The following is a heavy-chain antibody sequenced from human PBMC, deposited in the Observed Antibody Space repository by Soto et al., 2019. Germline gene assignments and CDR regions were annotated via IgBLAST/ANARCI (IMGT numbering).Heavy chain of an antibody. V-gene: IGHV3-23*01. CDR3: AKERTWELTFDY. CDR2: ISGSGGST. D-gene: IGHD1-26*01. J-gene: IGHJ4*02. CDR1: GFTFSSNA. Sequence: GGSLRLSWSASGFTFSSNAMSWVRQAPGKGLEWVSAISGSGGSTYYADSVKGRFTISRDNSKNTLYLQMNSLRAEDMAVYYCAKERTWELTFDYRGQGTPVTVCS.